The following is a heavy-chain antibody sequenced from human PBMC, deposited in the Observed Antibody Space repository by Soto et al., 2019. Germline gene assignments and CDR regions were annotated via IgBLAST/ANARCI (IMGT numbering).Heavy chain of an antibody. CDR1: GDTFTSHT. D-gene: IGHD2-2*01. V-gene: IGHV1-69*08. Sequence: HVQLVQSGAEMKKPGSSVKVSCQASGDTFTSHTITWVRQAPGQGLEWVRRIIPMLGITDYAQRLQGRVTITADKSTSIAYMELRNLRSEDTALYYCARDQYCSTSTCFGYVDVWGGGTTVIVSS. J-gene: IGHJ6*03. CDR3: ARDQYCSTSTCFGYVDV. CDR2: IIPMLGIT.